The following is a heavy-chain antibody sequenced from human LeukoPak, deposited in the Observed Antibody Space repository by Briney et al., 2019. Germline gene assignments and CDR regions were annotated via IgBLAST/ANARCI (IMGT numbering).Heavy chain of an antibody. D-gene: IGHD3-3*01. J-gene: IGHJ4*02. Sequence: PGGSLRLSCAASGFTFSSYSMNWVRQAPGKGLEWVSSISSSSSYIYYADSVKGRFTISRDNAKNSLYLQMNSLRAEDTAVYYCARGLYDFWSGYYTGNTYWGQGTLATVSS. CDR1: GFTFSSYS. CDR3: ARGLYDFWSGYYTGNTY. V-gene: IGHV3-21*01. CDR2: ISSSSSYI.